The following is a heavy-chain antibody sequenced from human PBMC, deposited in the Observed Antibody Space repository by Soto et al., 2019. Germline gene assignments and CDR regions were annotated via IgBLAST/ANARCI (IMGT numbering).Heavy chain of an antibody. J-gene: IGHJ3*02. CDR1: GYTFTHNA. CDR2: INVGIGET. CDR3: ARDSWITMNAFDI. D-gene: IGHD3-22*01. Sequence: QVQLVQSGAEVKKTGASVKVSCKASGYTFTHNAMHWVRQAPGQRPEWVGWINVGIGETKYSQKLQGSVSITSDTSASTVYMELSSLRSEDTAVYYCARDSWITMNAFDIWGQGTLVTVSS. V-gene: IGHV1-3*01.